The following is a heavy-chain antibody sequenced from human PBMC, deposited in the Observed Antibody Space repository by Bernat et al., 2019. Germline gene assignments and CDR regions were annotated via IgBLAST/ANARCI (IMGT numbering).Heavy chain of an antibody. J-gene: IGHJ3*02. CDR3: ARDLVVVPAARYRLHDAFDI. Sequence: EVQLVESGGGLVKPGGSLRLSCAASGFTFSSYSMNWVRQAPGKGLEWVSSISSSSSYIYYADSVKGRFTISRDNAKNSLYLQMNSLRAEDTAVYYCARDLVVVPAARYRLHDAFDIWGQGTMVTVSS. CDR2: ISSSSSYI. D-gene: IGHD2-2*01. CDR1: GFTFSSYS. V-gene: IGHV3-21*01.